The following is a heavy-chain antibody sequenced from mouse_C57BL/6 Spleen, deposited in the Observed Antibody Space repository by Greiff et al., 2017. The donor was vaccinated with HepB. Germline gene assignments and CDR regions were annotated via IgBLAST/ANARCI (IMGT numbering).Heavy chain of an antibody. V-gene: IGHV5-15*01. CDR2: ISNLAYSI. CDR3: ARGGYYAMDY. Sequence: EVKLMESGGGLVQPGGSLKLSCAASGFTFSDYGMAWVRQAPRKGPEWVAFISNLAYSIYYADTVTGRFTISRENAKNTLYLEMSSLRSEDTAMYYCARGGYYAMDYWGQGTSVTVSS. J-gene: IGHJ4*01. CDR1: GFTFSDYG.